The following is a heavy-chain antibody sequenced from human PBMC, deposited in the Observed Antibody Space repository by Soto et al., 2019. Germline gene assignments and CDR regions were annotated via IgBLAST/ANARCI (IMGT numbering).Heavy chain of an antibody. D-gene: IGHD2-15*01. J-gene: IGHJ6*03. CDR1: GYTFTSYD. Sequence: ASVKVSCKASGYTFTSYDINWVRQATGQGLEWMGWMNPNSGNTGYAQKFQGRVTMTRNTSIGTAYMELSSLRSEDTAVYYCARVGCSGGSCYSWYYYMDVWGKGTTVTVSS. V-gene: IGHV1-8*01. CDR2: MNPNSGNT. CDR3: ARVGCSGGSCYSWYYYMDV.